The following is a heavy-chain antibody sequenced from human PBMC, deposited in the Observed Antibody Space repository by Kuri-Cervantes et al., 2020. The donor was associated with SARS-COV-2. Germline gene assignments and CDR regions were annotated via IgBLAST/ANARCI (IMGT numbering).Heavy chain of an antibody. J-gene: IGHJ4*01. CDR3: ARGVSTYYYDS. CDR1: GGSFSGYY. CDR2: INHSGST. D-gene: IGHD3-22*01. V-gene: IGHV4-34*09. Sequence: SLTLALTCAVYGGSFSGYYWSWIRQPPGKGLEWIGEINHSGSTNYNPSLKSRVTISGDTSKNQFSLKLSAVTAADTAVYYCARGVSTYYYDSWGQGNQVT.